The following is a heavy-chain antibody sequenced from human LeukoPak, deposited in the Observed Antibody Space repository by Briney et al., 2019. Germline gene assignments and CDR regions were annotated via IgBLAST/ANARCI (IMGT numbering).Heavy chain of an antibody. CDR2: IKQDGSEK. V-gene: IGHV3-7*01. CDR3: ARDRGWTGPDAFDI. Sequence: HSGGSLRLSCAASGFTVSSNYMSWVRQAPGKGLEWVANIKQDGSEKYYVDSVKGRFTISRDNAKNSLYLQMNSLRAEDTAVYYCARDRGWTGPDAFDIWGQGTMVTVSS. J-gene: IGHJ3*02. CDR1: GFTVSSNY. D-gene: IGHD3/OR15-3a*01.